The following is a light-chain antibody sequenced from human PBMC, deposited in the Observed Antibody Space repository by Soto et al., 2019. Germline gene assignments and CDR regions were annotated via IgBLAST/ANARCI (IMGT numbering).Light chain of an antibody. V-gene: IGLV4-69*01. CDR2: VDSDGSH. J-gene: IGLJ3*02. CDR3: QTWGTGIQV. CDR1: SGHSDNA. Sequence: QPVLTQPPSASASLGASVKLTCTLSSGHSDNAIAWHHQRPEKGPRYLMKVDSDGSHTKGDGIPDRFSGSSSGAERHLTISSLQSEDEADYYCQTWGTGIQVFGGGTKVTVL.